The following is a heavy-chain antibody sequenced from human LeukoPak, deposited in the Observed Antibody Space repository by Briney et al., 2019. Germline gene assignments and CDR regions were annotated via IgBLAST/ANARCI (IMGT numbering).Heavy chain of an antibody. V-gene: IGHV4-31*03. CDR2: IYYSGST. CDR3: ASANRGYYYDSSGYS. D-gene: IGHD3-22*01. J-gene: IGHJ5*02. Sequence: SETLSLTCTVSGGSISSGGYYWSWIRQRPGKGLEWIGYIYYSGSTYYNPSLKSRVTISVDTSKNQFSLKLSSVTAADTAVYYCASANRGYYYDSSGYSWGQGTLVTVSS. CDR1: GGSISSGGYY.